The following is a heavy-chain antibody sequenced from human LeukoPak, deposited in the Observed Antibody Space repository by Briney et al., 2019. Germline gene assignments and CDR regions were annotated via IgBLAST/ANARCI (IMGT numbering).Heavy chain of an antibody. D-gene: IGHD2-2*02. J-gene: IGHJ6*02. Sequence: SVKVSCKASGGTFSSYAISWVRQAPGQGLEWMGGIIPIFGTANYAQKFQGRVTITADESTSTAYMELSSLRSEDTAVYYCARGVVVVPAAIAPPYYYYGMDVWGQGTTVTVSS. V-gene: IGHV1-69*13. CDR1: GGTFSSYA. CDR2: IIPIFGTA. CDR3: ARGVVVVPAAIAPPYYYYGMDV.